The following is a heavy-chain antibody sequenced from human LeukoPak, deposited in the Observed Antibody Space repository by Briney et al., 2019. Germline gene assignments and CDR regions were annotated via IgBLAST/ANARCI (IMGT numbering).Heavy chain of an antibody. CDR1: GFTFSSYA. Sequence: GGPLRLSCAASGFTFSSYAMSWVRQAPGKGLEWVGFIRSKAYGGTVEYAASVKGRFTISRDDSKSIAYLQMNSLKTEDTAVYYCTKSGTAIVGTTAAYYFDYWGQGTLVTVSS. J-gene: IGHJ4*02. D-gene: IGHD1-26*01. CDR3: TKSGTAIVGTTAAYYFDY. V-gene: IGHV3-49*04. CDR2: IRSKAYGGTV.